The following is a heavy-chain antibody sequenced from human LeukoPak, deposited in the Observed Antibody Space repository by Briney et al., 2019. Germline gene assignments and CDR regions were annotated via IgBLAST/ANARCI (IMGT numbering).Heavy chain of an antibody. J-gene: IGHJ5*02. V-gene: IGHV4-30-2*01. CDR3: ARANCSGGSCYSIRFDP. D-gene: IGHD2-15*01. CDR1: GGSISSGGYS. CDR2: IYHSGST. Sequence: SQTLSLTCAVSGGSISSGGYSWSWIRQPPGKGLEWIGYIYHSGSTYYNPSLKSRVTISVDRSKNQFSLKLSSVTAADTAVYYCARANCSGGSCYSIRFDPWGQGTLVTVSS.